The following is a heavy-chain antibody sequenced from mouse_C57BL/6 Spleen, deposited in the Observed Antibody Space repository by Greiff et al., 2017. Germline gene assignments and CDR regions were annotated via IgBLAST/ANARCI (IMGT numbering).Heavy chain of an antibody. CDR1: GFTFSSYA. J-gene: IGHJ4*01. CDR3: ARDRGVTSYYAMDY. V-gene: IGHV5-4*01. Sequence: EVMLVESGGGLVKPGGSLKLSCAASGFTFSSYAMSWVHQTPEKRLEWVATISDGGSYTYYPDNVKGRFTISRDNAKNNLYLQMSHLKSEDTAMYYCARDRGVTSYYAMDYWGQGTSVTVSS. D-gene: IGHD2-5*01. CDR2: ISDGGSYT.